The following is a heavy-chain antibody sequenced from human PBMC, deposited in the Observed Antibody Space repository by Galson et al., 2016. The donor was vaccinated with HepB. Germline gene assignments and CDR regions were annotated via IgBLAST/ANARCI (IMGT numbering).Heavy chain of an antibody. CDR3: AKALKDYYHSSGFFDY. V-gene: IGHV3-30*18. Sequence: SLRLSCAASGFSFRSYGMHWVRQAPGKGLEWVAVISYDGSNKFYSDSVKGRVTIPRDNSKNTLSLQINSLRVEDTAVYSCAKALKDYYHSSGFFDYWGQGTLVSVSS. D-gene: IGHD3-22*01. CDR2: ISYDGSNK. CDR1: GFSFRSYG. J-gene: IGHJ4*02.